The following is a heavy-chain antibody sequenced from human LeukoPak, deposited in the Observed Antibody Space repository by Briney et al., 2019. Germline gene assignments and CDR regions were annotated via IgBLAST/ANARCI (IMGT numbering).Heavy chain of an antibody. CDR3: ARDAPGGEQQLVRWFDP. CDR1: GGSISSGGYY. CDR2: IYYSGST. V-gene: IGHV4-31*03. J-gene: IGHJ5*02. D-gene: IGHD6-13*01. Sequence: SQTLSLTCTVSGGSISSGGYYWSWIRQHPGKGLEWIGYIYYSGSTYYNPSLKSRVTISVDTSKNQFSLKLSSVTAADTAVYYCARDAPGGEQQLVRWFDPWGQGTLVTVPS.